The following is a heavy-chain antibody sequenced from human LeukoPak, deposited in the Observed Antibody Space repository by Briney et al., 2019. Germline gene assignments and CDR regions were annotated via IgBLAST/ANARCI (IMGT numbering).Heavy chain of an antibody. Sequence: GESLKISCKGSGYSFTSYWIGWVRQMPGKGLEWMGIIYPGDSDTRYSPSFQGQVTISADKSISTAYLQWSSLKASDTAMYYCASYAGYSSSWYCFDYWGQGTLVTVSS. V-gene: IGHV5-51*01. CDR1: GYSFTSYW. J-gene: IGHJ4*02. CDR2: IYPGDSDT. CDR3: ASYAGYSSSWYCFDY. D-gene: IGHD6-13*01.